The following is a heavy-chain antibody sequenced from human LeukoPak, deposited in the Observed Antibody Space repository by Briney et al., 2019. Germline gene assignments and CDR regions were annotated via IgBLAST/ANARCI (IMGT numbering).Heavy chain of an antibody. CDR3: ARGVVVVPAAIGGDYYYYYMDV. Sequence: ASVKVSCKASGYTFTSYGISWVRQAPGQGLEWMGWISAYNGNTNYAQKLQGRVTMTTDTSTSTAYMELRSLRSDDTAVYYCARGVVVVPAAIGGDYYYYYMDVWGKGTTVTVSS. CDR2: ISAYNGNT. D-gene: IGHD2-2*01. J-gene: IGHJ6*03. V-gene: IGHV1-18*01. CDR1: GYTFTSYG.